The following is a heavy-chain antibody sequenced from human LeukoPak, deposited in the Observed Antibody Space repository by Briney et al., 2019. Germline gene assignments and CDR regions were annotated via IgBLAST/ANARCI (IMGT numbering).Heavy chain of an antibody. D-gene: IGHD3-10*01. CDR1: GGSISSGDYY. CDR3: AREGELYYGSGFHFDY. V-gene: IGHV4-30-4*01. Sequence: PSETLSLTCTVSGGSISSGDYYWSWIRQPPGKGLEWIGYIYYSGSTYYNPSLKSRVTISVDTSKNQSSLKLSSVTAADTAVYYCAREGELYYGSGFHFDYWGQGTLVTVSS. J-gene: IGHJ4*02. CDR2: IYYSGST.